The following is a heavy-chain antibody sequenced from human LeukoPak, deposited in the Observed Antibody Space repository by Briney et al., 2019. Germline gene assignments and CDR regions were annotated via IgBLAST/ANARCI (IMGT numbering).Heavy chain of an antibody. CDR3: ASQRGLRSYFDY. J-gene: IGHJ4*02. CDR2: IYHSGST. Sequence: PSETLSLTCTVSGGSISSGGYYWSWIRQPPGKGLEWIGYIYHSGSTYYNPSLKSRVTISVDRSKNQFSLKLSSVTAADTAVYYCASQRGLRSYFDYWGQGTLVTVSS. D-gene: IGHD1-14*01. V-gene: IGHV4-30-2*01. CDR1: GGSISSGGYY.